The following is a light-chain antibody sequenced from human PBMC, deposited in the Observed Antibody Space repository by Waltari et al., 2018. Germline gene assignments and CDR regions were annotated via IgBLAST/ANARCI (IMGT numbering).Light chain of an antibody. J-gene: IGLJ3*02. V-gene: IGLV1-40*01. Sequence: QRVTISCTGSSSNIGAGYAVHWYQQLPGTAPKLLIYGNTNRPSGVPDRFSGSKSGTSASLAITGLQAEDEADYYCQCYDSSLSGSVFGGGTKLTVL. CDR2: GNT. CDR1: SSNIGAGYA. CDR3: QCYDSSLSGSV.